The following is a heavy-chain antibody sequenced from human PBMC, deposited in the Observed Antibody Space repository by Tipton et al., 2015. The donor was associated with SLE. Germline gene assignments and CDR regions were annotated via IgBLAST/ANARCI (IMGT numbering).Heavy chain of an antibody. CDR3: ASGYDFYYFDY. V-gene: IGHV1-2*02. CDR2: INPNSGGT. Sequence: QSGAEVKKPGASVKVSCKAPGYTFTGYYIHWVRQAPGQGLEWMGWINPNSGGTDYAHRFQGRVTMTRDTSISTAYMELSRLRSDDTAVYYCASGYDFYYFDYWGQGTLVTVSS. CDR1: GYTFTGYY. D-gene: IGHD5-12*01. J-gene: IGHJ4*02.